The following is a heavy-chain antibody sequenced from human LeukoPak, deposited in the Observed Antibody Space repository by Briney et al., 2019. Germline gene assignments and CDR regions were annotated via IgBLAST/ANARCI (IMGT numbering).Heavy chain of an antibody. D-gene: IGHD5-12*01. CDR3: AAQYSGYVRLDY. CDR2: ISHSGST. J-gene: IGHJ4*01. Sequence: SETLSLTCAVYGGSFSGYYWSWIRQPPGKGLEWIGGISHSGSTNYNPSLKSRVTISVDTSKNQFSLKLSSVTAADTAVYYCAAQYSGYVRLDYWGQGTLVTVSS. CDR1: GGSFSGYY. V-gene: IGHV4-34*01.